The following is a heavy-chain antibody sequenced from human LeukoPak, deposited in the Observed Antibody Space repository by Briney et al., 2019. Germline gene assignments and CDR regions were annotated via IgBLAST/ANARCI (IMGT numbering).Heavy chain of an antibody. CDR3: AREAKSYYYDSSGYYSEAFYFDY. CDR2: IYTSGST. Sequence: SETLSLTCTVSGGSISSGSYYWSWIRQPAGKGLEWIGRIYTSGSTNYNPSLKSRVTISVDTSKNQFSLKLSSVTAADTAVYYCAREAKSYYYDSSGYYSEAFYFDYWGQGTLVTVSS. J-gene: IGHJ4*02. V-gene: IGHV4-61*02. CDR1: GGSISSGSYY. D-gene: IGHD3-22*01.